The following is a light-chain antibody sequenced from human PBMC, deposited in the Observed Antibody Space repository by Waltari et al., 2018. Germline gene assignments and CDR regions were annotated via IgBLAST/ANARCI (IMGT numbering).Light chain of an antibody. CDR3: LSADSSGTSKV. Sequence: SYELTQPPSVSVSPGQTARHTCPGAALPKQYAFWYQQTPGQAPLLIIDKDTQRPSGIPERFSGSSSGTTVTMTISGVQAEDEADYYCLSADSSGTSKVFGGGTKLTVL. CDR2: KDT. V-gene: IGLV3-25*03. J-gene: IGLJ3*02. CDR1: ALPKQY.